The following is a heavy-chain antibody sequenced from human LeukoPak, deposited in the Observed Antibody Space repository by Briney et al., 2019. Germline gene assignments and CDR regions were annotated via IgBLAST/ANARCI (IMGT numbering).Heavy chain of an antibody. CDR2: IYYVGNT. D-gene: IGHD4-11*01. CDR1: GGSISISSYY. Sequence: SETLSLTCTVSGGSISISSYYWGWIRQPPGKGLVWIGSIYYVGNTYYNPSLKTRVTISVDTSKNQFSLKLSSVTAADTAVYYCARKDSMDDFDYWGQGTLVTASS. J-gene: IGHJ4*02. CDR3: ARKDSMDDFDY. V-gene: IGHV4-39*01.